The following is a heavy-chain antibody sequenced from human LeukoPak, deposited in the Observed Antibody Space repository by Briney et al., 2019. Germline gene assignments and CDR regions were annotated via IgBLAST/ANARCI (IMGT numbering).Heavy chain of an antibody. J-gene: IGHJ6*02. CDR3: ARSLDYYYGMDV. V-gene: IGHV4-59*01. CDR2: IYYSGST. Sequence: SETLSLTCTVPGGSISSYYWSWIRQPPGKGLEWIGYIYYSGSTNYNPSLKSRVTISVDTSKNQFSLKLSSVTAADTAVYYCARSLDYYYGMDVWGQGTTVTVSS. CDR1: GGSISSYY.